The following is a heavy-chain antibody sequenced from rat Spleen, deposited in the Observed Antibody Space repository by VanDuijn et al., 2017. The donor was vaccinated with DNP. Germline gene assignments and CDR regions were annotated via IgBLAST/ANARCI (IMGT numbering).Heavy chain of an antibody. D-gene: IGHD1-12*01. J-gene: IGHJ2*01. Sequence: EVQLVESGGGLVQPGRSLKLSCAASGFTFSDYYMAWVRQAPTKGLEWVASIINSGGNTYYPESVKGRFTMSRNNAKSTLYLQMDSLRSEDTATYYCTRRGTMMSFDYWGQGVMVTVSS. CDR2: IINSGGNT. V-gene: IGHV5-25*01. CDR3: TRRGTMMSFDY. CDR1: GFTFSDYY.